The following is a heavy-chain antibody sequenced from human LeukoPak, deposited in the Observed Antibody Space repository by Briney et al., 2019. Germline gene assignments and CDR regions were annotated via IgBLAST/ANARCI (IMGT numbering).Heavy chain of an antibody. CDR2: ISGSSNTI. CDR3: AGDHHQPYGSGTDYYYYGLDV. D-gene: IGHD3-10*01. CDR1: GFTFSSYS. J-gene: IGHJ6*02. Sequence: GGSLRLSCAASGFTFSSYSMNWVRQAPGKGLEWVSYISGSSNTIYYTDSVKGRFSISRDNAKNSLSLEMNSLRAEDTAVYYYAGDHHQPYGSGTDYYYYGLDVWGQGTTVTVAS. V-gene: IGHV3-48*01.